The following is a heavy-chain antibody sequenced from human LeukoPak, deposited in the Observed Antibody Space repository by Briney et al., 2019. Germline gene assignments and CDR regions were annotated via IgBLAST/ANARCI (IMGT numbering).Heavy chain of an antibody. Sequence: ASVKVSCKASGYTFTSYGISWVRQAPGQGLEWMGWISAYNGNTNYAQKLQGRVTMTTDTSTSTAYMELRSLRSDDTAVYYCARTPYQLLGKSPIDYWGQGTLVTVSS. CDR3: ARTPYQLLGKSPIDY. J-gene: IGHJ4*02. CDR1: GYTFTSYG. CDR2: ISAYNGNT. V-gene: IGHV1-18*01. D-gene: IGHD2-2*01.